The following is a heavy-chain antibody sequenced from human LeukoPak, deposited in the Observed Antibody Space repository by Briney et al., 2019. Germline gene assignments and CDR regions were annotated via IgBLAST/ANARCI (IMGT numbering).Heavy chain of an antibody. D-gene: IGHD5-24*01. CDR1: GYIFTSYW. CDR2: IYPGDSDT. Sequence: GEPLKIPSKASGYIFTSYWSGWVRQLPGKGLEWMGIIYPGDSDTRYSPSFQGQVTFSADNSIGTAYLQWSSLKASDTAMYYCATSRIMATISPFDYWGQGTLVTVSS. J-gene: IGHJ4*02. V-gene: IGHV5-51*01. CDR3: ATSRIMATISPFDY.